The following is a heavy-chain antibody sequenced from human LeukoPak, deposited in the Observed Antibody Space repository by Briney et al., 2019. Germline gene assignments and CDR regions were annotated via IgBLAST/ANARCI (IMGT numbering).Heavy chain of an antibody. D-gene: IGHD6-13*01. CDR2: ISYDGSNK. Sequence: GGSLRLSCAASGFTFSSYGMHWVRQAPGKGLEWVAVISYDGSNKYYADSVKGRFTISRDNSKNTLYLQMNSLRAEDTAVYYCAKDPPYSSSWYGYYHYYGMDVWGQGTTVTVSS. CDR1: GFTFSSYG. V-gene: IGHV3-30*18. CDR3: AKDPPYSSSWYGYYHYYGMDV. J-gene: IGHJ6*02.